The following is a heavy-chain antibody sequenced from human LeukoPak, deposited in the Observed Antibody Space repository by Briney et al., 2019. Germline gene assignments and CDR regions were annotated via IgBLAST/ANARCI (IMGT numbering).Heavy chain of an antibody. D-gene: IGHD3-22*01. CDR2: ISDSGNT. V-gene: IGHV3-23*01. CDR3: AKGADYYDSSGYPEDFDY. Sequence: GGSLRLSCAASGFTLSSYAMSWVRQAPGKGLEWVSAISDSGNTYHADSVKGRFTISRDSSKNTLFLQMNSLRAEDTAVYYCAKGADYYDSSGYPEDFDYWGQGTLVTVSS. CDR1: GFTLSSYA. J-gene: IGHJ4*02.